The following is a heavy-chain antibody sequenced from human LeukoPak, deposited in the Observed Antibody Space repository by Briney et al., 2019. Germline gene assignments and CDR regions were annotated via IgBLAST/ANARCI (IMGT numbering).Heavy chain of an antibody. V-gene: IGHV1-69*05. CDR1: GGTFSSHA. D-gene: IGHD3-22*01. Sequence: SVKVSCKASGGTFSSHAISWVRQAPGQGLEWMGRIIPIFGTANYAQKFQGRVTITTDESTSIAYMELSSLRSEDTAVYYCASSAFYYDSSGYILDYWGQGTLVTVSS. J-gene: IGHJ4*02. CDR2: IIPIFGTA. CDR3: ASSAFYYDSSGYILDY.